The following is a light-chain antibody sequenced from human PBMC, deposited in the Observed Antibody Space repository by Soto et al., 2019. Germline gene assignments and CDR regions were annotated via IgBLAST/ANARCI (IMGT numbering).Light chain of an antibody. CDR2: AAS. J-gene: IGKJ1*01. V-gene: IGKV1-39*01. CDR1: QSISNH. CDR3: QQSYSSPPR. Sequence: DIQMTQSPSSLSASVEDRVIITCRASQSISNHLNWYQQKPGKGPKLLIFAASSLQSGVPSRFSCSRSRPDFTLTISSLQPEDFATYYCQQSYSSPPRFGQGTK.